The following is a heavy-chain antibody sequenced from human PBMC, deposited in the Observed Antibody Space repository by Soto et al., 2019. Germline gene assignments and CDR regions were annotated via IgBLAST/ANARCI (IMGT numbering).Heavy chain of an antibody. CDR3: AREPDYYDSSGPLDY. J-gene: IGHJ4*02. V-gene: IGHV1-69*13. CDR1: GCTFSSYA. CDR2: IIPIFGTA. Sequence: VASVKVSRKASGCTFSSYAISCVRQAPEQGLEWMGGIIPIFGTANYAQKFQGRVTITADESTSTAYMELSSLRSEDTAVYYCAREPDYYDSSGPLDYWGQGTLVTVSS. D-gene: IGHD3-22*01.